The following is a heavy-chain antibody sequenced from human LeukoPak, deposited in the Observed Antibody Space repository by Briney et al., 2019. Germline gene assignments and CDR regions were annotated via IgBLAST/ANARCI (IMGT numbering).Heavy chain of an antibody. Sequence: ASVKVSCKVSGGTFSSYAISWVRQAPGQGLEWMGGIIPIFGTANYAQKFQGRVTITADESTSTAYMELSSLRSEDTAVYYCARSSTVTHEDAFDIWGQGTMVTVSS. J-gene: IGHJ3*02. D-gene: IGHD4-17*01. CDR1: GGTFSSYA. V-gene: IGHV1-69*01. CDR2: IIPIFGTA. CDR3: ARSSTVTHEDAFDI.